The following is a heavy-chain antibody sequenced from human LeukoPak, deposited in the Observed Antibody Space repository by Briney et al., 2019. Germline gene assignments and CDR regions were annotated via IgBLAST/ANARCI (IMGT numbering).Heavy chain of an antibody. CDR1: GASISSYY. CDR3: ARHLRGGATTGMDV. V-gene: IGHV4-4*07. D-gene: IGHD3-16*01. CDR2: IYTSGST. Sequence: ETLSLTCTVSGASISSYYWSWIRPPAGKGLEWIGRIYTSGSTNYNPSLKSRVTISVDTSKNQFSLKLSSVTAADTAVYYCARHLRGGATTGMDVWGQGTTVTVSS. J-gene: IGHJ6*02.